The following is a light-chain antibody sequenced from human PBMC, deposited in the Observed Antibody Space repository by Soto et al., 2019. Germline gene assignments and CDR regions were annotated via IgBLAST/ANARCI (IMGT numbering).Light chain of an antibody. CDR1: QSIRTW. J-gene: IGKJ5*01. V-gene: IGKV1-5*01. CDR3: QQYNNFMYT. CDR2: DAS. Sequence: DIEMTQSPSTLSASVGDRVTFTCRASQSIRTWLAWYQKNPGQAPKLLIHDASSLASGVSSRFRGSGSGTEFTLTISSLKPDDFATYYCQQYNNFMYTFGQGTRLEIK.